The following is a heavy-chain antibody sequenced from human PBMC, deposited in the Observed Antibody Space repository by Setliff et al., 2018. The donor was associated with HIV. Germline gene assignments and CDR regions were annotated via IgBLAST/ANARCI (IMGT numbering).Heavy chain of an antibody. CDR2: IYHTGKT. J-gene: IGHJ5*02. CDR1: GGSISSHY. V-gene: IGHV4-59*06. Sequence: SETLSLTCTVSGGSISSHYWSWIRQPPGGGLEWIGYIYHTGKTYYNPSLQSRIIMSLDMSQNQFSLKLSSVTAADTAVYYCAKEGNSVDNWLDPWGPGTLVTVSS. D-gene: IGHD1-26*01. CDR3: AKEGNSVDNWLDP.